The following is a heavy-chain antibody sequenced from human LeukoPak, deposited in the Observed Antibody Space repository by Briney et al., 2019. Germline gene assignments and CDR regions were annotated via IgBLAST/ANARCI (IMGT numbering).Heavy chain of an antibody. Sequence: SETLSLTCAVYGGSISSYYWSWIRQPAGKGLEWIGRIYTSGSTNYNPSLKSRVTMSVDTSKNQFSLKLSSVTAADTAVYYCARDTYDILTGYYGRDAFDIWGQGTMVTVSS. D-gene: IGHD3-9*01. V-gene: IGHV4-4*07. CDR2: IYTSGST. CDR1: GGSISSYY. CDR3: ARDTYDILTGYYGRDAFDI. J-gene: IGHJ3*02.